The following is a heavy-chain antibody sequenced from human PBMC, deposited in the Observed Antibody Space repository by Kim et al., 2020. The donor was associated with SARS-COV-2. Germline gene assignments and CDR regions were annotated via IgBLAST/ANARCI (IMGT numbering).Heavy chain of an antibody. Sequence: SETLSLTCAVYGGSFSGYYWSWIRQPPGKGLEWIGEINHSGSTNYNPSLKSRVTISVDTSKNQFSLKLSSVTAADTAVYYCARRRGYSYGSFPDWGQGTLVTVSS. CDR1: GGSFSGYY. CDR3: ARRRGYSYGSFPD. J-gene: IGHJ4*02. D-gene: IGHD5-18*01. V-gene: IGHV4-34*01. CDR2: INHSGST.